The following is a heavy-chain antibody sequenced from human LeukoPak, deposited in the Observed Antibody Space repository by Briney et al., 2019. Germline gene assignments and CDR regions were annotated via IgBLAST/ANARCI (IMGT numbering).Heavy chain of an antibody. Sequence: GRSLRLSCAASGFTFDDYAMHWVRQAPGKGLEWVSGISWNSGSIGYADSVKGRFTISRDNAKNSLYLQMNSLRAEDTALYYCAKLDADCSSTSCPPSERDRFDYWGQGTLGTVSS. CDR2: ISWNSGSI. V-gene: IGHV3-9*01. J-gene: IGHJ4*02. CDR3: AKLDADCSSTSCPPSERDRFDY. D-gene: IGHD2-2*01. CDR1: GFTFDDYA.